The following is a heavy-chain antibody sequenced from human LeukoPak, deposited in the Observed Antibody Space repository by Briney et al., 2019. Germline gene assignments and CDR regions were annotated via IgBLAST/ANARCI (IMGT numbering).Heavy chain of an antibody. J-gene: IGHJ4*02. Sequence: TGGSLRLSCAASGFTFSRYNVHWVRQTPGKGLEWVSSISSSNNYIYYADSVKGRFTISRDNAKNSLYLEMNSLRAEDTALYYCVRCLVIGLSFDLWGQGTLVTVSS. V-gene: IGHV3-21*01. CDR2: ISSSNNYI. CDR1: GFTFSRYN. D-gene: IGHD3-22*01. CDR3: VRCLVIGLSFDL.